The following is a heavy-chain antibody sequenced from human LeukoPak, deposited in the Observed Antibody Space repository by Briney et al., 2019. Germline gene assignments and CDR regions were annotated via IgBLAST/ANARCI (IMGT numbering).Heavy chain of an antibody. CDR3: ASGDYDSSGYYYFDY. J-gene: IGHJ4*02. Sequence: SETLSLTCTVSGGSISSSSYYWGWIRQPPGKRLEWIGSIYYSGSTYYNPSLKSRVTISVDTSKNQFSLKLSSVTAADTAVYYCASGDYDSSGYYYFDYWGQGTLVTVSS. V-gene: IGHV4-39*07. CDR1: GGSISSSSYY. CDR2: IYYSGST. D-gene: IGHD3-22*01.